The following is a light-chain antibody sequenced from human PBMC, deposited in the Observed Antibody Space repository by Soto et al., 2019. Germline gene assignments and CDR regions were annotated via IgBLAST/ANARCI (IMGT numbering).Light chain of an antibody. Sequence: QAVVTQPPSVSGAPGQRVTISCTGGWSNIGAGYEVHWYQHLPGTAPKLLIYGVTNRPSGVPDRFSGSRSGTSASLAITGLQADDEGDYYCQSFDSSLSNSWLFGEGTKLTVL. V-gene: IGLV1-40*01. CDR1: WSNIGAGYE. CDR3: QSFDSSLSNSWL. CDR2: GVT. J-gene: IGLJ3*02.